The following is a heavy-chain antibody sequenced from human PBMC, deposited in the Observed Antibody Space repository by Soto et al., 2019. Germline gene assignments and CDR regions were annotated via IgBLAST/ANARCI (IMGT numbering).Heavy chain of an antibody. CDR3: ARAGGSSDLDY. J-gene: IGHJ4*02. V-gene: IGHV4-61*01. CDR1: GGSVSSGSYY. Sequence: SEPLSLTCTVSGGSVSSGSYYWSWIRQPPGKGLEWIGYIYYSGSTNYNPSLKSRVTISVDTSKNQFSLKLSSVTAADTAVYYCARAGGSSDLDYWGQGTLVTVSS. CDR2: IYYSGST. D-gene: IGHD1-26*01.